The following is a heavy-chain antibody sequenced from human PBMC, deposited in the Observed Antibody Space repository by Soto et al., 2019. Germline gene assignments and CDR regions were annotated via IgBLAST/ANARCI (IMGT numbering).Heavy chain of an antibody. CDR3: LRDSVTIFGVVIHYYYGMDV. CDR2: TYYRSKWYN. Sequence: SQTLSLTCAISGDSVSSNSAAWNWIRQSPSRGLEWLGRTYYRSKWYNDYAVSVKSRITINPDTSKNQFSLQLNSVTPEDTAVYYCLRDSVTIFGVVIHYYYGMDVWGQGTTVTVSS. V-gene: IGHV6-1*01. CDR1: GDSVSSNSAA. D-gene: IGHD3-3*01. J-gene: IGHJ6*02.